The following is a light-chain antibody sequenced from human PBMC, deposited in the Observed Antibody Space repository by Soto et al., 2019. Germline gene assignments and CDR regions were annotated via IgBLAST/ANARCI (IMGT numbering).Light chain of an antibody. V-gene: IGLV2-23*01. Sequence: QSALTQPASVSGSPGQSITIPCTGTSSDVGSYNLVSWYQQHPGKAPKLMIYEDSKRPSGVSNRFSGSKSGNTASLTISGLQAEDEADYYCCSYAGSSSYVFGPGPQLTVL. CDR1: SSDVGSYNL. CDR2: EDS. J-gene: IGLJ1*01. CDR3: CSYAGSSSYV.